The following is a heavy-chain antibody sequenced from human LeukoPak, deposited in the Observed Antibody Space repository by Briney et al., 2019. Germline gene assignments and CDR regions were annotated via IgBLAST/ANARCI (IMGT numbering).Heavy chain of an antibody. CDR1: GASISTYY. Sequence: SSETLSLTCTVSGASISTYYWSWIRQPPGKGLEWIGYIYYTGSTNYNPSLKSRVTISVDTSKNQFSLKLTSVTAADTAVYYCARARVGATSDDALDIWGQGTMVTVSS. CDR3: ARARVGATSDDALDI. CDR2: IYYTGST. J-gene: IGHJ3*02. D-gene: IGHD1-26*01. V-gene: IGHV4-59*01.